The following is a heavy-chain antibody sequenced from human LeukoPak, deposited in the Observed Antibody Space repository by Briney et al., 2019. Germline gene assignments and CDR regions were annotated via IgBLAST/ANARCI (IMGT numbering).Heavy chain of an antibody. Sequence: GGSLRLSCAASGFTFSAAWMNWVRQAPGKGLEWVAVISYDGSNKYYADSVKGRFTISRDNSKNTFYLQMNSLRAEDTALYYCAKGSGSGWYGWFAPWGQGTLVTVSS. CDR2: ISYDGSNK. V-gene: IGHV3-30*18. D-gene: IGHD6-19*01. CDR1: GFTFSAAW. CDR3: AKGSGSGWYGWFAP. J-gene: IGHJ5*02.